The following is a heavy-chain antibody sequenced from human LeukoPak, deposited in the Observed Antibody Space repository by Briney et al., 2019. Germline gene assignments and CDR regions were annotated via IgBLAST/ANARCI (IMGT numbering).Heavy chain of an antibody. CDR3: ASAGGKQKAFDI. D-gene: IGHD2-15*01. Sequence: SVKVSCKASGGTFSSYAISWVRQAPGQGLEWMGGIIPIFGTANYAQKFQGRVTITTEESTSTAYMELSSLRSDDTAGYYWASAGGKQKAFDIWGQGTMVTVSS. V-gene: IGHV1-69*05. CDR1: GGTFSSYA. J-gene: IGHJ3*02. CDR2: IIPIFGTA.